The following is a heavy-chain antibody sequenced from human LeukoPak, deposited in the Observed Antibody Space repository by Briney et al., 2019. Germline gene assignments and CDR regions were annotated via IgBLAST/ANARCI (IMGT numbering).Heavy chain of an antibody. Sequence: GGSLRLSCAASGFSFRSYWMYWVRQVPGKGLVYAACINSEGTKTFYADSVEGRLTISRDNAKNTLSLQMNSLTDEDTAVYYCTRDSLVALDIWGQGTMVTVSA. CDR3: TRDSLVALDI. J-gene: IGHJ3*02. CDR1: GFSFRSYW. CDR2: INSEGTKT. V-gene: IGHV3-74*01.